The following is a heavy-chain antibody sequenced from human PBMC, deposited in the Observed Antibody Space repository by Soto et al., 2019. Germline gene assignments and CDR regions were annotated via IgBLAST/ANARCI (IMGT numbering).Heavy chain of an antibody. V-gene: IGHV4-39*01. J-gene: IGHJ6*03. D-gene: IGHD3-10*01. CDR3: ARREYYGSGSYHSPYYYYYMDD. CDR2: IYYSGST. CDR1: GGSISSSSYY. Sequence: QLQLQESGPGLVKPSETLSLTCTVSGGSISSSSYYWGWIRQPPGKGLEWLGSIYYSGSTYYNPSLKSRVTISVDTSKNQFSLKLSSVNAADTAVYYCARREYYGSGSYHSPYYYYYMDDWGKGTTVTVSS.